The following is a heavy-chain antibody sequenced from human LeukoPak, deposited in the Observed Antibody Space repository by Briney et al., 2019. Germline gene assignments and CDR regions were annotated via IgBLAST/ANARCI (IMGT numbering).Heavy chain of an antibody. CDR1: GFTFNDYY. D-gene: IGHD3-10*01. CDR3: ARVQQQLAFYYYHGMDV. Sequence: GGSLRLSCAASGFTFNDYYMSWIRQAPGKGLEWVSYISSSGTTKYYVDSVKGRFTISRDNAKNSLYLQMNSLRDEDTAVYYCARVQQQLAFYYYHGMDVWGQGTTVTVSS. J-gene: IGHJ6*02. CDR2: ISSSGTTK. V-gene: IGHV3-11*01.